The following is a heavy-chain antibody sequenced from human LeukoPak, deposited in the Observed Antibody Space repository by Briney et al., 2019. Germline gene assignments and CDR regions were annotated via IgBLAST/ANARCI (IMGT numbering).Heavy chain of an antibody. CDR3: ARKALTGSHSWPFDV. CDR1: GFTFSSYS. CDR2: ISSSSSTI. D-gene: IGHD7-27*01. J-gene: IGHJ3*01. V-gene: IGHV3-48*01. Sequence: GGSLRLSCAASGFTFSSYSMNWVRQAQGKGLEWVSYISSSSSTIYYADSVKGRFTISRDNAKNSLYLQMNSLRAEDTAVYYCARKALTGSHSWPFDVWGQGTLVTVSS.